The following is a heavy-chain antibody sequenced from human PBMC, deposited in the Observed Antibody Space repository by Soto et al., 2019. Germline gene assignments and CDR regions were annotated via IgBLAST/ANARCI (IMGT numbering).Heavy chain of an antibody. CDR3: AREEVRGVMGYFDY. D-gene: IGHD3-10*01. V-gene: IGHV4-30-2*01. CDR2: IYHSGST. Sequence: QLQLQESGSGLVKPSQTLSFTCAVSGGSISSGGYSWSWIRQPPGKGLEWIGYIYHSGSTYYNPSLKSRVTISVDRSKNQFSLKLSSVTAADTAVYYCAREEVRGVMGYFDYWGQGTLVTVSS. CDR1: GGSISSGGYS. J-gene: IGHJ4*02.